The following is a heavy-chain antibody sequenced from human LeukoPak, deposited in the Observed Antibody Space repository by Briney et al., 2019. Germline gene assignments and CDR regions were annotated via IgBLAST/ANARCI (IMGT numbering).Heavy chain of an antibody. Sequence: PGGSLRLSCLDSGFTFSSYWTSWVRQAPGKGLEWVANIKQDGSDKYYVDSVKGRFTISRDNAKNSLYLQMNSLRAGDTAVYFCASGPRWVGAAWAHSFDIWGQGTMVTVSS. CDR3: ASGPRWVGAAWAHSFDI. J-gene: IGHJ3*02. V-gene: IGHV3-7*01. D-gene: IGHD2-15*01. CDR1: GFTFSSYW. CDR2: IKQDGSDK.